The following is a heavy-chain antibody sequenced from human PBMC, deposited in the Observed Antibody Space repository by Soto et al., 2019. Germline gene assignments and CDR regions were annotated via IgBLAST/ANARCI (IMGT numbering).Heavy chain of an antibody. CDR2: ISGSGGST. CDR3: AKEGERCGETYYYYGMDV. J-gene: IGHJ6*02. CDR1: GFTFSSYA. Sequence: EVQLLESGGGLVQPGGSLRLSCAASGFTFSSYAMSWVRQAPGKGLEWVSGISGSGGSTYYADSVKGRSTISRDNSKNTLYVQMNSLRAEDTAVYYCAKEGERCGETYYYYGMDVWGQGTTVTVSS. V-gene: IGHV3-23*01. D-gene: IGHD3-10*01.